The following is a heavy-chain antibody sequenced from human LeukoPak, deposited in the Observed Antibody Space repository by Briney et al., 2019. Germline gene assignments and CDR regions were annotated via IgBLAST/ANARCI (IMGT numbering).Heavy chain of an antibody. Sequence: GGSLRLSCAASGFTFSSYSTNWVRQAPGKGLEWVSSISSSSSYIYYADSVKGRFTISRDNAKNSLYLQMNSLRAEDTAVYYCAKDGQYGDYWYYYMDVWGKGTTVTVSS. CDR2: ISSSSSYI. D-gene: IGHD4/OR15-4a*01. CDR3: AKDGQYGDYWYYYMDV. CDR1: GFTFSSYS. V-gene: IGHV3-21*01. J-gene: IGHJ6*03.